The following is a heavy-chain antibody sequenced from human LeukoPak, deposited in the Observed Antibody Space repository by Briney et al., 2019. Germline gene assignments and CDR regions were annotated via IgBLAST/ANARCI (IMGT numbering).Heavy chain of an antibody. D-gene: IGHD2-15*01. CDR3: ARVCSGGSCYYYYYYGMDV. CDR2: INHGGST. CDR1: GGSFSGYY. J-gene: IGHJ6*02. Sequence: SETLSLTCAVYGGSFSGYYWSWIRQPPGKGLEWIGEINHGGSTNYNPSLKSRVTISVDTSKNQFSLKLSSVTAADTAVYYCARVCSGGSCYYYYYYGMDVWGQGTTVTVSS. V-gene: IGHV4-34*01.